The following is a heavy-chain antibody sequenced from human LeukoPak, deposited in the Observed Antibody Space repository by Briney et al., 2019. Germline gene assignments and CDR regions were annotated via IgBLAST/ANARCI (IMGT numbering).Heavy chain of an antibody. CDR2: IKHSGRT. CDR3: PRGRQPSTLNNFFCYYMDV. J-gene: IGHJ6*03. D-gene: IGHD6-13*01. CDR1: GGSFSGYY. V-gene: IGHV4-34*01. Sequence: SETLSLTCAGYGGSFSGYYWSWIRQPPGKGLEWIVEIKHSGRTNYNPSLKSRATIALESAKSQFYLMLSFIVAEAGAEYYFPRGRQPSTLNNFFCYYMDVCGKGTTVTVSS.